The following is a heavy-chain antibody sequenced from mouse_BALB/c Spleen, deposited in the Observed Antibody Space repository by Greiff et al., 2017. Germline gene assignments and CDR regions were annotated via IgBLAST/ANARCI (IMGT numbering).Heavy chain of an antibody. Sequence: EVKLMESGGGLVKPGGSLKLSCAASGFTFSSYAMSWVRQTPEKRLEWVASISSGGSTYYPDSVKGRFTISRDNARNILYLQMSSLRSEDTAMYYCARDYYGSSSFAYWGQGTLVTVSA. CDR1: GFTFSSYA. CDR2: ISSGGST. J-gene: IGHJ3*01. D-gene: IGHD1-1*01. V-gene: IGHV5-6-5*01. CDR3: ARDYYGSSSFAY.